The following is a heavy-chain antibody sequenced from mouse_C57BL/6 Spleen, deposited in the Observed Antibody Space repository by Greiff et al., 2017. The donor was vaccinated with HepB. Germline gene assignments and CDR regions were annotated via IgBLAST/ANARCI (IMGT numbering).Heavy chain of an antibody. CDR1: GFTFSSYG. J-gene: IGHJ3*01. D-gene: IGHD2-1*01. Sequence: EVQLVESGGDLVKPGGSLKLSCAASGFTFSSYGMSWVRQTPDKRLEWVATISSGGSYTYYPDSVKGRFTISRDNAKNTLYLQMSSLKSEDTAMYYCARHGAYGNLAWFAYWGQGTLVTVSA. CDR2: ISSGGSYT. CDR3: ARHGAYGNLAWFAY. V-gene: IGHV5-6*01.